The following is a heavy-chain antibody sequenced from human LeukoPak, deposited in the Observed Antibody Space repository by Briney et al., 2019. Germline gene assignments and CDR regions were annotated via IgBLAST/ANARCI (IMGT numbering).Heavy chain of an antibody. CDR2: IKNDGSST. Sequence: GRSLRLSCAASGFTFSRYWMHWVRQAPGKGLVWVSRIKNDGSSTTYADAVKGRFTISRDNAKNTLYLQMNSLRAEDTAVYYCVREPYCSGGSCYTSGFDCWGQGTLVTVSS. CDR3: VREPYCSGGSCYTSGFDC. CDR1: GFTFSRYW. V-gene: IGHV3-74*01. D-gene: IGHD2-15*01. J-gene: IGHJ4*02.